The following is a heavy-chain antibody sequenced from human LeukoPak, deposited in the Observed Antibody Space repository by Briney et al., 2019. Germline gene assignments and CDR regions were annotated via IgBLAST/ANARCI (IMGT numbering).Heavy chain of an antibody. J-gene: IGHJ5*02. V-gene: IGHV1-24*01. CDR3: ALRIAAANWFDP. Sequence: ASVKVSCKVSGYTLTELSVHWVRQAPGKGLEWMGGFDPEDGETIYAQKFQGRVTMTEDTSTDTAYMELSSLRSEDTPVYYCALRIAAANWFDPWGQGTLVTVSA. D-gene: IGHD6-13*01. CDR2: FDPEDGET. CDR1: GYTLTELS.